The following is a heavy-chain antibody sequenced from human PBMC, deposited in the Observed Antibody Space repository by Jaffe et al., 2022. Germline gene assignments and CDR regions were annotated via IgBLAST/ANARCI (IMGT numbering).Heavy chain of an antibody. V-gene: IGHV3-23*01. CDR3: AKGAYCSGGSCYSSLFDY. CDR1: GFTFSSYA. J-gene: IGHJ4*02. Sequence: EVQLLESGGGLVQPGGSLRLSCAASGFTFSSYAMSWVRQAPGKGLEWVSAISGSGGSTYYADSVKGRFTISRDNSKNTLYLQMNSLRAEDTAVYYCAKGAYCSGGSCYSSLFDYWGQGTLVTVSS. D-gene: IGHD2-15*01. CDR2: ISGSGGST.